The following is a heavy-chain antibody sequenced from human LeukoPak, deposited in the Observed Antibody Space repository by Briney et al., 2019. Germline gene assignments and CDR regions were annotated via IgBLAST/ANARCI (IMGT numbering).Heavy chain of an antibody. CDR1: GGSVNSGSYY. J-gene: IGHJ4*02. CDR2: IYYSGST. Sequence: SETLSLTCTVSGGSVNSGSYYWSWIRQPPGKGLEWIGYIYYSGSTYYNPSLKSRVTISVDTSKNQFSLKLSSVTAADTAVYYCAREDYYDSSGYPRWGQGTLVTVSS. CDR3: AREDYYDSSGYPR. V-gene: IGHV4-61*01. D-gene: IGHD3-22*01.